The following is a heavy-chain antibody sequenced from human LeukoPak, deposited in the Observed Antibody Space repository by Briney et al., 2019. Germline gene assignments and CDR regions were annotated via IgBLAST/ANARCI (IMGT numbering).Heavy chain of an antibody. CDR2: IYYSGST. J-gene: IGHJ5*02. CDR3: ARDASTTMIVVASNWFDP. Sequence: SQTLSLTCTVSGGSISSSSYYWGWIRQPPGKGLEWIGSIYYSGSTYYNPSLKSRVTISVDTSKNQFSLKLSSVTAADTAVYYCARDASTTMIVVASNWFDPWGQGTLVTVSS. V-gene: IGHV4-39*07. D-gene: IGHD3-22*01. CDR1: GGSISSSSYY.